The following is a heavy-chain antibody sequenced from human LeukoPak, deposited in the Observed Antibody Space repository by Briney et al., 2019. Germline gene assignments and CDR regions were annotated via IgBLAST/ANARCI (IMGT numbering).Heavy chain of an antibody. CDR3: ASTSYYYDSSGYPYYFDY. V-gene: IGHV4-4*07. Sequence: SETLSLICTVSGDSISNYYWSWIRQPAGKGLEWIGRIYTSGSTNYNPSLKSRVTMSVDTSKNQFSLKLSSVTAADTAVYYCASTSYYYDSSGYPYYFDYWGQGTLVTVSS. CDR1: GDSISNYY. CDR2: IYTSGST. D-gene: IGHD3-22*01. J-gene: IGHJ4*02.